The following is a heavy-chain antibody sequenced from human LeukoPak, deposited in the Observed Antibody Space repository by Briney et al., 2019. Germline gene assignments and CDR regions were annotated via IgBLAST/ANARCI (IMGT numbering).Heavy chain of an antibody. J-gene: IGHJ4*02. D-gene: IGHD2-2*01. V-gene: IGHV5-51*01. CDR3: ARLRGYCSSTSCYLSH. Sequence: GESLKIFCKGSGYSFTSYWIGWVRQMPGKGLEWMGIIYPGDSDTRYSPSFQGQVTISADKSISTAYLQWSSLKASDTAMYYCARLRGYCSSTSCYLSHWGQGTLVTVSS. CDR2: IYPGDSDT. CDR1: GYSFTSYW.